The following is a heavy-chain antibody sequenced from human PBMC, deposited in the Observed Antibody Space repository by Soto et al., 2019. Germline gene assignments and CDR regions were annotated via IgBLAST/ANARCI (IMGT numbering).Heavy chain of an antibody. CDR3: ARVAIQASRYYFWGCDLARGGMDV. D-gene: IGHD3-3*01. Sequence: GASLKVSCKASGYTFTSYGISWVRQAPGQELEWMGWISAYNGNTNYAQKLQGRVTMTTDTSTSTAYMELRSLRSDDTAVYYFARVAIQASRYYFWGCDLARGGMDVSGQGTSVTGS. V-gene: IGHV1-18*04. CDR1: GYTFTSYG. CDR2: ISAYNGNT. J-gene: IGHJ6*02.